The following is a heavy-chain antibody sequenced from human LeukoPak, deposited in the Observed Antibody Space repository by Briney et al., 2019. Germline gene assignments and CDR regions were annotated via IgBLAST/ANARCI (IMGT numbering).Heavy chain of an antibody. CDR2: IGGSDGGT. CDR3: AKDRDYYGSGSLEDYYDY. J-gene: IGHJ4*02. V-gene: IGHV3-23*01. CDR1: GFIFSDYA. Sequence: GGSLRLSCAASGFIFSDYAMTWVRQGPGKGLEWVSSIGGSDGGTYYADSVKGRFTISRDNSKNTLYLQMNSLRADDTAVYYCAKDRDYYGSGSLEDYYDYWGQGTLVAVSS. D-gene: IGHD3-10*01.